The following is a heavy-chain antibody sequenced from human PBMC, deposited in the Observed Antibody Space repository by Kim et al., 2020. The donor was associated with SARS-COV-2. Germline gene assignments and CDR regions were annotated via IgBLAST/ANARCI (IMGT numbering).Heavy chain of an antibody. Sequence: GGSLRLSCEASGFTFSSNDMSWVRQAPGKGLEWVAAIRDNGRTTYYADAVKGRFTISRDNSKNTLYLQMGSLRAEDTAVYYCASVLGMTIFGVVTGFEYWGQGTLVTVSS. CDR1: GFTFSSND. V-gene: IGHV3-23*01. D-gene: IGHD3-3*01. CDR2: IRDNGRTT. J-gene: IGHJ4*02. CDR3: ASVLGMTIFGVVTGFEY.